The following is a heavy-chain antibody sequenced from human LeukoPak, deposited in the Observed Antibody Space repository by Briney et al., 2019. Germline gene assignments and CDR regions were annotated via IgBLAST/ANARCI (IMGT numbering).Heavy chain of an antibody. CDR3: ARRTYFYDSSGYYFDY. J-gene: IGHJ4*02. CDR1: GGSISSYY. CDR2: IYYSGST. V-gene: IGHV4-59*01. D-gene: IGHD3-22*01. Sequence: SETLPLTXTVSGGSISSYYWSWIRQPPGKGLECIGYIYYSGSTNYNPSLKSRVTISVDTSKNQFSLKLSSVTAADTAVYYCARRTYFYDSSGYYFDYWGQGTLVTVSS.